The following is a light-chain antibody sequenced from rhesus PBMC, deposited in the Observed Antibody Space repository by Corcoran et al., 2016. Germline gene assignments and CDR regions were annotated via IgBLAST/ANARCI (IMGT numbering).Light chain of an antibody. V-gene: IGKV1-22*01. CDR1: ENINRW. J-gene: IGKJ2*01. CDR2: KAS. CDR3: LQYSSSPPYR. Sequence: DIQMTQSPSSLSASVGDTVTITCRASENINRWLDWYQQTPGKAPSLLIYKASSLQSGVPSRCSGSGSGTDFTRIIRNLQPDDLSTYYCLQYSSSPPYRFGQGTKVEIE.